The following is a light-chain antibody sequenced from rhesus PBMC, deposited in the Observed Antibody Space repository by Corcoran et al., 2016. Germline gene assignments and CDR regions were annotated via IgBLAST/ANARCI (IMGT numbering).Light chain of an antibody. V-gene: IGKV1-21*01. J-gene: IGKJ1*01. CDR2: KAS. CDR3: QQYTSTTWT. Sequence: DIQMTQSPSSLSASVGDRVTITCRASQGISSWLAWYQQQPGKAPKLLSYKASSLQSGVPSRFSGSGSGTDFTLTISSLQPEDFATYYCQQYTSTTWTFGQGTKVEIK. CDR1: QGISSW.